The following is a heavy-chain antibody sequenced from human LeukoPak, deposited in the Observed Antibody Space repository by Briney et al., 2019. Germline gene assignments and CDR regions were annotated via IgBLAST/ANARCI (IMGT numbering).Heavy chain of an antibody. CDR3: ARDRGESSDWPIIDY. J-gene: IGHJ4*02. D-gene: IGHD6-19*01. V-gene: IGHV3-66*01. Sequence: GGSLRLFCAASGFTVSRNYMSWVRQAPGKGLEWVSIIYSGGGNTYYADSVKGRFTISRDNSKNTLYLQMNSLRAEVTAVYYCARDRGESSDWPIIDYWGQGTLVTVSS. CDR2: IYSGGGNT. CDR1: GFTVSRNY.